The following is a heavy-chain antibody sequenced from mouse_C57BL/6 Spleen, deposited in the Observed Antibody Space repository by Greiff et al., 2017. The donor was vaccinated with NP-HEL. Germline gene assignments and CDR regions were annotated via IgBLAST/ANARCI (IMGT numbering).Heavy chain of an antibody. CDR2: IHPNSGST. V-gene: IGHV1-64*01. Sequence: VQLQQSGAELVKPGASVKLSCKASGYTFSSYWMHWVKQRPGQGLEWIGMIHPNSGSTNYNEKFKSKATLTVDKSSSTAYMQLSSLTSEDSAVYYCASYGNYDAMDYWGQGTSVTVSS. CDR1: GYTFSSYW. CDR3: ASYGNYDAMDY. J-gene: IGHJ4*01. D-gene: IGHD2-1*01.